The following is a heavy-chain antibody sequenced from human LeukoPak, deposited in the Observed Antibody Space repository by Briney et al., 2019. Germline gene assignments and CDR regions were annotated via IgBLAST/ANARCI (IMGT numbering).Heavy chain of an antibody. D-gene: IGHD3-3*01. CDR1: GFTFGDYA. J-gene: IGHJ4*02. Sequence: GSLRLSCTASGFTFGDYAMSWVRQAPGKGLEWVSAISGSGGSTYYADSVKGRFTISRDNSKNTLYLQMNSLRAEDTAVYYCAKATIPRYYDFWSGYYQYFDYWGQGTLVTVSS. CDR3: AKATIPRYYDFWSGYYQYFDY. V-gene: IGHV3-23*01. CDR2: ISGSGGST.